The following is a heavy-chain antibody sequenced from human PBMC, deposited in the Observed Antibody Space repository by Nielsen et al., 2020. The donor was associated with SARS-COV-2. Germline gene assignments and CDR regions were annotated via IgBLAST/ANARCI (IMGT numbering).Heavy chain of an antibody. Sequence: LSLTCAASGFTFSSYAMSWVRQAPGKGLEWVSAISGSGGSTYYADSVKGRFTISRDNAKNSLYLQMNSLRAEDTAVYYCAREPPYSSGWDDYWGQGTLVTVSS. D-gene: IGHD6-19*01. CDR1: GFTFSSYA. V-gene: IGHV3-23*01. CDR2: ISGSGGST. CDR3: AREPPYSSGWDDY. J-gene: IGHJ4*02.